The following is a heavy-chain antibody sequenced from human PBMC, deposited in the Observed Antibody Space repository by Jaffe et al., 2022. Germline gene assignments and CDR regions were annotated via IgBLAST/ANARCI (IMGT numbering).Heavy chain of an antibody. J-gene: IGHJ4*02. D-gene: IGHD2-2*01. CDR3: ARPVNAADYLDY. CDR2: IHGYNGDT. CDR1: GYIFTHYS. V-gene: IGHV1-3*01. Sequence: QVLFVQSGAEVKKPGASVKVSCKASGYIFTHYSMHWVRQAPGQRLEWMGWIHGYNGDTKYSQKFQGRLTLSRDTSSSTDYMELSGLTSEDTAVYFCARPVNAADYLDYWGQGTLVTVSS.